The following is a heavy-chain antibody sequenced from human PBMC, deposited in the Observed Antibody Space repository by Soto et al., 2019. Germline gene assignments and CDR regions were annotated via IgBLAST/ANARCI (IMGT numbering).Heavy chain of an antibody. CDR3: ARVRPGSGSYSGFDV. CDR1: GGTVASSHW. Sequence: PSETLSLTCGVSGGTVASSHWWSWVRQSPSRGLEWIGNVYHTGDTNFNPSLQSRVTFSVDKSNNQFSLRLTSLTAADTAVYYCARVRPGSGSYSGFDVWGHGTMVTVSS. J-gene: IGHJ3*01. CDR2: VYHTGDT. V-gene: IGHV4-4*02. D-gene: IGHD3-10*01.